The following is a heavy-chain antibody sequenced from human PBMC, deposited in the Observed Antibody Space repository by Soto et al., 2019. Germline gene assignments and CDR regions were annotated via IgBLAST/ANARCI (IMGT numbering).Heavy chain of an antibody. V-gene: IGHV4-4*02. J-gene: IGHJ3*02. CDR1: GGSISSSNW. Sequence: SETLSLTCAVSGGSISSSNWWSWVRQPPGKGLEWMGEIYHSGSTNYNPSLKSRVTISVDKSKNQFSLKLSSVTAAGTAVYYCAREPGDIVVVVAAYRDAFDIWGQGTMVTVSS. CDR3: AREPGDIVVVVAAYRDAFDI. D-gene: IGHD2-15*01. CDR2: IYHSGST.